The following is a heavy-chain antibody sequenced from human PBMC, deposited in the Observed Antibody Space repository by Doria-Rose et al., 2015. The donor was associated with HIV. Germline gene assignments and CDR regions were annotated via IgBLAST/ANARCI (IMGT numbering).Heavy chain of an antibody. CDR1: GDSISSGDSF. D-gene: IGHD3-10*01. J-gene: IGHJ4*02. CDR2: ISSSGTT. V-gene: IGHV4-30-4*01. Sequence: QVQLQESGPGLVRPSQTLSLTCTVSGDSISSGDSFWSWIRQPPGKGPEWIEYISSSGTTYYYPSLSGRLTISLDASKTQVSLNLNSVTAADTAVYYCARARNYGFPHFFDFWGQGTLVTVSS. CDR3: ARARNYGFPHFFDF.